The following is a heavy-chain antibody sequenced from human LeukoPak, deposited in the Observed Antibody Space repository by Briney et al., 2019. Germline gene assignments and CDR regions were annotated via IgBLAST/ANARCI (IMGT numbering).Heavy chain of an antibody. CDR3: ARAFDY. CDR1: GFTFGDYA. CDR2: ISSSSNTM. J-gene: IGHJ4*02. Sequence: GRSLRLSCTASGFTFGDYAMSWVRQAPGKGLEWVSYISSSSNTMYYADSVKGRFTISRDNAKNSLYLQMNSLRDEDTAVYYCARAFDYWGQGTLVAVSS. V-gene: IGHV3-48*02.